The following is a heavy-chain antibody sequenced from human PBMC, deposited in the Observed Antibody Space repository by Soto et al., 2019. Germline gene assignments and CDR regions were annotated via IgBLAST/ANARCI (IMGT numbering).Heavy chain of an antibody. Sequence: PGGSLRLSCAASGFTFSSYGMHWVRQAPGKGLEWVAVIWYDGSNKYYADSVKGRFTISRDNSKNTLYLQMNSLRAEDTAVYYCDRGGAAMPIYGMDVWGQGTTVTVSS. V-gene: IGHV3-33*01. CDR3: DRGGAAMPIYGMDV. CDR1: GFTFSSYG. J-gene: IGHJ6*02. CDR2: IWYDGSNK. D-gene: IGHD2-2*01.